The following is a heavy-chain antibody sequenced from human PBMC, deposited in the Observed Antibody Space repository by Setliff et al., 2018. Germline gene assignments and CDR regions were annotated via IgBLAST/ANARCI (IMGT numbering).Heavy chain of an antibody. CDR3: IVDLPGLYSDYFDY. V-gene: IGHV3-15*01. D-gene: IGHD2-15*01. Sequence: PGESLKISCAASGFNFNIAWMNWVRQAPGKGLEWVGRIKSKANGGTTDFSAPVKGRSTISRDDSRNMVYLQMSSLETEDTAVYYRIVDLPGLYSDYFDYWGKGTLVTVSS. J-gene: IGHJ4*02. CDR1: GFNFNIAW. CDR2: IKSKANGGTT.